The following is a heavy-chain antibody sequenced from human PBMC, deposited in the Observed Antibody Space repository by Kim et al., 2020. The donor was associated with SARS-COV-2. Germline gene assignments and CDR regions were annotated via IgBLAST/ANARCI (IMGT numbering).Heavy chain of an antibody. CDR2: IKQDGSEK. D-gene: IGHD5-18*01. CDR3: AREPPGAPGRGYSYGSDY. J-gene: IGHJ4*02. CDR1: GFTFSSYW. V-gene: IGHV3-7*01. Sequence: GGSLRLSCAASGFTFSSYWMSWVRQAPGKGLEWVANIKQDGSEKYYVDSVKGRFTISRDNAKNSLYLQMNSLRAEDTAVYYCAREPPGAPGRGYSYGSDYWGQGTLVTVSS.